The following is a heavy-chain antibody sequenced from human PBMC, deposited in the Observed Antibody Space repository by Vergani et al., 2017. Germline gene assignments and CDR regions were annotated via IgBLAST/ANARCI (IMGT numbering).Heavy chain of an antibody. D-gene: IGHD4-17*01. CDR1: GFTFSSYE. J-gene: IGHJ3*02. CDR2: ISSSSSTI. CDR3: ARHGDYGRAGAFDI. V-gene: IGHV3-48*03. Sequence: EVQLVESGGGLVQPGGSLRLSCAASGFTFSSYEMNWVRQAPGKGLEWVSYISSSSSTIYYADSVKGRFTISRDNSKNSLYLQMNSLRAEDTAVYYCARHGDYGRAGAFDIWGQGTMVTVSS.